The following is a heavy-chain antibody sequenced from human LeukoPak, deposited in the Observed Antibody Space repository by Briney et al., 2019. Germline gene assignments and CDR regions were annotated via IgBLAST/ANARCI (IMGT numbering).Heavy chain of an antibody. CDR2: ISSSSSYI. J-gene: IGHJ4*02. CDR3: ARADCGGDCWGVDYFDY. D-gene: IGHD2-21*02. V-gene: IGHV3-21*04. CDR1: GFTFSSYS. Sequence: GRSLRLSCAASGFTFSSYSMNWVRQAPGKGLEWVSSISSSSSYIYYADSVKGRFTISRDNAKNSLYLQMNSLRAEDTAVYYCARADCGGDCWGVDYFDYWGQGTLVTVSS.